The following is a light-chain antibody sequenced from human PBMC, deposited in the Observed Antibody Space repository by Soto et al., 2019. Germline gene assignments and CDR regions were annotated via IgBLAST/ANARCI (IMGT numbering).Light chain of an antibody. J-gene: IGLJ2*01. V-gene: IGLV2-11*01. CDR2: DVS. CDR3: CSYVGSYTFVV. CDR1: SSDVGGYNY. Sequence: QSVLTQPRSVSGSPGQSVTISCTGTSSDVGGYNYVSWYQQHPGKAPKLMIYDVSKRPSGVPDRFSGSKSGNTASLTISGLQAEDEADYFCCSYVGSYTFVVLGGGTQLTVL.